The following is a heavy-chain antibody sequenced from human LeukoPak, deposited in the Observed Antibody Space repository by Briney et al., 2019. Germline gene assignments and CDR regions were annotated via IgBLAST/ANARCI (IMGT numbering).Heavy chain of an antibody. CDR3: ARLWFDY. Sequence: SETLSLTCTVSGYSISSGYYWGWIRQPPGKGLEWIGSIYHSGSTYYNPSLKSRVTISVDTSKNQFSLKLSSVTAADTAVYYCARLWFDYWGQGSLVTVSS. V-gene: IGHV4-38-2*02. J-gene: IGHJ5*01. CDR1: GYSISSGYY. CDR2: IYHSGST.